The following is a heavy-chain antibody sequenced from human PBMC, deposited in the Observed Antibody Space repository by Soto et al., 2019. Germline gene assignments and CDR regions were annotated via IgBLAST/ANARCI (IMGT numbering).Heavy chain of an antibody. CDR1: GFTFSTYS. J-gene: IGHJ5*02. CDR3: VRETSRSFNWFDP. D-gene: IGHD6-13*01. CDR2: IYGGGNTI. Sequence: GGSLRLSCAASGFTFSTYSMNWVRQAPGKGLEWISCIYGGGNTIYYADSVKGRFTISRDNAKNSLYLQMNSLRAEDTAVYYCVRETSRSFNWFDPWGQGTLVTVSS. V-gene: IGHV3-48*04.